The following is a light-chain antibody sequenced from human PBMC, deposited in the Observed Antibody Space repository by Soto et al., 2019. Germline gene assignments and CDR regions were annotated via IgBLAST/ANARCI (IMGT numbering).Light chain of an antibody. CDR3: QQSYSTTWT. V-gene: IGKV1-39*01. Sequence: DIQITQSPSSLSESAGDRVTITCLASQGISTYLNWYQQKPGKAPKLLIYAASSLQSGVPSRFSGSGSETDFTLTISSLQPEDFATYSCQQSYSTTWTFGQGTKVDIK. CDR1: QGISTY. J-gene: IGKJ1*01. CDR2: AAS.